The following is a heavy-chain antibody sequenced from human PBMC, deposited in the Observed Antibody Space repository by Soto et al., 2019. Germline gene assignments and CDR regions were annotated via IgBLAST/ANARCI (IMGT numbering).Heavy chain of an antibody. CDR2: ISSTTNYI. CDR1: GFTFSDHW. J-gene: IGHJ4*02. CDR3: ARESEDLTSNLDY. Sequence: VGSLRLSCAASGFTFSDHWMHWVRQAPGKGLEWVSSISSTTNYIYYGDSMKGRFTISRDNAKNSLYLEMNSLRAEDTAVYYCARESEDLTSNLDYWGQGTLVTVSS. V-gene: IGHV3-21*06.